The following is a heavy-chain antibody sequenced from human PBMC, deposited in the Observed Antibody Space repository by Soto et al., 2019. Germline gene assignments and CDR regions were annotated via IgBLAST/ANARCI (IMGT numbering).Heavy chain of an antibody. CDR1: GGSISSSSYY. Sequence: SETLSLTCTVSGGSISSSSYYWGWIRQPPGKGLEWIGSIYYSGSTYYNPSLKSRVTISVDTSKNQFSLKLSSVTAADTAVYYCARAAVAGTWFDYYYYYGMDVWGQGTTVTVS. CDR2: IYYSGST. V-gene: IGHV4-39*01. J-gene: IGHJ6*02. D-gene: IGHD6-19*01. CDR3: ARAAVAGTWFDYYYYYGMDV.